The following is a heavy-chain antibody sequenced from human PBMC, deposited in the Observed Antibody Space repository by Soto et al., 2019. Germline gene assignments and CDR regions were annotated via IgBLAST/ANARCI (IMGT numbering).Heavy chain of an antibody. Sequence: ASVKVSCKASGYTFTSYGISWVRQAPGQGLEWMGWISAYNGNTNYAQKLQDRVTMTTDTSTSTAYMELRSLRSDDTAVYYCARDGIRYYGSGSYYTPHYWGQGTLVTVSS. CDR1: GYTFTSYG. D-gene: IGHD3-10*01. CDR2: ISAYNGNT. V-gene: IGHV1-18*01. J-gene: IGHJ4*02. CDR3: ARDGIRYYGSGSYYTPHY.